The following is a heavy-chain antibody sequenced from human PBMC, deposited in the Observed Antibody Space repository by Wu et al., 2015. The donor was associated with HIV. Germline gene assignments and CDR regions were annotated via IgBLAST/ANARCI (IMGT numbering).Heavy chain of an antibody. CDR1: GYTFISFY. V-gene: IGHV1-69*01. CDR3: ARDLLPTTSWTDSYYYGMDV. CDR2: IIPIFGTS. Sequence: QVQLVQSGAEVKKPGASVKVSCKASGYTFISFYMHWVRQAPGQGLEWMGGIIPIFGTSNYAQKFQGRVTITTDESTSTAYMELSSLRSEDTAVYYCARDLLPTTSWTDSYYYGMDVWGPGTTVTVAS. D-gene: IGHD2-2*01. J-gene: IGHJ6*02.